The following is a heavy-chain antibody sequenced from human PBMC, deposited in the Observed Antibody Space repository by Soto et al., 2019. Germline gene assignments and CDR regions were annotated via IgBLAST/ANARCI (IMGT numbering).Heavy chain of an antibody. CDR3: ATSGGGWLQPPV. CDR2: IKQDGSEK. J-gene: IGHJ4*02. V-gene: IGHV3-7*03. D-gene: IGHD5-12*01. CDR1: GFPFGYYW. Sequence: GVLRLSCAASGFPFGYYWMSWVRQAPGKGLEWVANIKQDGSEKYYVDSVKGRFTISRDNAKNSLYLQMNSLRAEDTAVYYCATSGGGWLQPPVWGQGTLVTVSS.